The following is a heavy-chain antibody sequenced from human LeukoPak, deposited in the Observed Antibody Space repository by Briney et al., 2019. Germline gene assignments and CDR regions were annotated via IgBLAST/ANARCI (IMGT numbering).Heavy chain of an antibody. CDR2: ISAYNGTT. D-gene: IGHD3-10*01. Sequence: MVSCKASGYFFTSYGISWVREAPGQGLEWMGWISAYNGTTNSAQKHQGRVTMTTDTSTSTAYMEMRSLRSDATAAYYCAREMRAWFHYYYMDVWGKGTTVTVSS. CDR3: AREMRAWFHYYYMDV. J-gene: IGHJ6*03. CDR1: GYFFTSYG. V-gene: IGHV1-18*01.